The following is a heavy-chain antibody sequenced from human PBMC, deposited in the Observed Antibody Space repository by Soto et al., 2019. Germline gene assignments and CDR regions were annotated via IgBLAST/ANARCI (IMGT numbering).Heavy chain of an antibody. V-gene: IGHV3-30-3*01. Sequence: GGSLRLSCAASGFTFSSYAMHWVRQAPGKGLEWVAVISYDGSNKYYADSVKGRFTISRDNSKNTLYLQMNSLRAEDTAVYYCARGYSSSWGYYYYGMDVWGQGTTVTVSS. CDR3: ARGYSSSWGYYYYGMDV. CDR2: ISYDGSNK. D-gene: IGHD6-13*01. J-gene: IGHJ6*02. CDR1: GFTFSSYA.